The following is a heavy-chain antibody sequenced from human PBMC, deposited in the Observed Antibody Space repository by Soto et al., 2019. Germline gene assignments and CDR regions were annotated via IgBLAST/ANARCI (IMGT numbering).Heavy chain of an antibody. CDR2: ISGSGGST. CDR1: VFTFSSYA. J-gene: IGHJ6*02. CDR3: AKEEITMIVVVIGPDV. V-gene: IGHV3-23*01. Sequence: GGSLRLSCAASVFTFSSYAMGWVRQAPGKGLEWVSAISGSGGSTYYADSVKGRFTISRDNSKNTLYLQMNSLRAEDTSVYYCAKEEITMIVVVIGPDVWGQGTTVTVSS. D-gene: IGHD3-22*01.